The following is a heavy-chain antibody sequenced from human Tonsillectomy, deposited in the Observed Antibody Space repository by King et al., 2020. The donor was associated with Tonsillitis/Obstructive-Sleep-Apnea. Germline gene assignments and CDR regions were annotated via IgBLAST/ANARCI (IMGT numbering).Heavy chain of an antibody. J-gene: IGHJ4*02. CDR1: GFTFSSYA. CDR3: ARPRGAVATPYFDY. CDR2: ISYDGSNK. D-gene: IGHD5-12*01. V-gene: IGHV3-30*04. Sequence: VQLVESGGGVVQPGRSLRLSCAASGFTFSSYAMHWVRQAPGKGLEWVAVISYDGSNKYYAGSVKGRFTISRDNSKNTLYLQMNSLRAEDTAVYYCARPRGAVATPYFDYWGQGTLVTVSS.